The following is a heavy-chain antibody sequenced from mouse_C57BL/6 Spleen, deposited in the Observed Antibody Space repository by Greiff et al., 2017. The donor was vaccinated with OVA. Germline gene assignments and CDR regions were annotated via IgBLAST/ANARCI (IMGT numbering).Heavy chain of an antibody. D-gene: IGHD3-2*02. Sequence: QVQLQQPGAELVRPGSSVKLSCKASGYTFTSYWMHWVKQRPIQGLEWIGNIDPSDSETHYNQKFKDKATLTVDKSSSTAYMQLSSLTSEDSAVYYCARGWTAQATSDYFDYWGQGTTLTVSA. CDR1: GYTFTSYW. CDR3: ARGWTAQATSDYFDY. CDR2: IDPSDSET. V-gene: IGHV1-52*01. J-gene: IGHJ2*01.